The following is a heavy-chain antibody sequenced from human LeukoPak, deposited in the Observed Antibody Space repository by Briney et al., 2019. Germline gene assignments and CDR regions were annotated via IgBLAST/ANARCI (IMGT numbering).Heavy chain of an antibody. V-gene: IGHV1-69*13. CDR1: GGTFSSYA. CDR3: ATTLYYDFWSGPERYYYYGMDV. D-gene: IGHD3-3*01. CDR2: IIPIFGTA. Sequence: SVKVSCKASGGTFSSYAISWVRQAPGQGLEWMGGIIPIFGTANYAQKFQGRVTITADESTSTAYMELSSLRSEDTAVYCCATTLYYDFWSGPERYYYYGMDVWGQGTTVTVSS. J-gene: IGHJ6*02.